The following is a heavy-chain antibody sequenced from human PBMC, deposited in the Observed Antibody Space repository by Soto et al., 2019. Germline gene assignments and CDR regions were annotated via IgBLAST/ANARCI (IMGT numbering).Heavy chain of an antibody. D-gene: IGHD3-3*01. V-gene: IGHV4-39*01. CDR3: ARPVWSGYAKPDHYYYYGMDV. CDR2: IYYSGST. CDR1: GGSISSSSYY. J-gene: IGHJ6*02. Sequence: ETLSLTCTVSGGSISSSSYYRGWIRQPPGKGLEWIGSIYYSGSTYYNPSLKSRVTISVDTSKNQFSLKLSSVTAADTAVYYCARPVWSGYAKPDHYYYYGMDVWGQGTTVTVSS.